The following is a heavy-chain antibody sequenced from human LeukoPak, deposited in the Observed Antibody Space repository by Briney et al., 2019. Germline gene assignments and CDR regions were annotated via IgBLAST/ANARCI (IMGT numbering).Heavy chain of an antibody. V-gene: IGHV1-2*02. CDR2: INPNSGGT. CDR1: GYTFTGYY. CDR3: ARARYSSSWYPDYYYYGMDV. Sequence: ASVKVSCKASGYTFTGYYLYWVRQAPGQGLEWMGWINPNSGGTNYAQKFQGRVTMTRDTSISTAYMELSRLRSDDTAVYYCARARYSSSWYPDYYYYGMDVWGQGTTVTVSS. D-gene: IGHD6-13*01. J-gene: IGHJ6*02.